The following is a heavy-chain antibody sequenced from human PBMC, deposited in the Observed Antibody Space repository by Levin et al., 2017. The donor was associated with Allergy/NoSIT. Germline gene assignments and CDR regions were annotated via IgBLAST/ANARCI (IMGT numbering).Heavy chain of an antibody. CDR2: ISGSGGST. CDR1: GFTFSSYA. CDR3: AKDRYPHYDILTGYFLVDAFDI. J-gene: IGHJ3*02. Sequence: PGGSLRLSCAASGFTFSSYAMSWVRQAPGKGLEWVSAISGSGGSTYYADSVKGRFTISRDNSKNTLYLQMNSLRAEDTAVYYCAKDRYPHYDILTGYFLVDAFDIWGQGTMVTVSS. D-gene: IGHD3-9*01. V-gene: IGHV3-23*01.